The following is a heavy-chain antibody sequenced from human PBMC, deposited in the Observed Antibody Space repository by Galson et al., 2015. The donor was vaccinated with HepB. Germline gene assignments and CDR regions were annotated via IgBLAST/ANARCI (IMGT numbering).Heavy chain of an antibody. D-gene: IGHD3-9*01. V-gene: IGHV3-33*05. J-gene: IGHJ6*02. CDR2: ISYDESNK. Sequence: SLRLSCAASGISLIEHTIYWVRQAPGKGLEWVAVISYDESNKLYADSVKGRSTLSRDISKNTLYLQMNSLRVEDTALYFCARGGGLLTGYRGMDVWGQGTTVTVSS. CDR1: GISLIEHT. CDR3: ARGGGLLTGYRGMDV.